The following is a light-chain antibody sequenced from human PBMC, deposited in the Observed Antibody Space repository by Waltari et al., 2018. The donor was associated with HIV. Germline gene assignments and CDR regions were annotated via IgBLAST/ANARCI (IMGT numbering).Light chain of an antibody. Sequence: QSALTQPASVSGPPGQSITISCTGTSSDIGGYNYVSWYQQYPGKAPRLIIYEFTSRPSGISNRFSGSKSGNTSSLTISGLQTEDEAGYYCFSYRSSSSFAVFGTGTKVSVL. V-gene: IGLV2-14*01. CDR2: EFT. CDR1: SSDIGGYNY. J-gene: IGLJ1*01. CDR3: FSYRSSSSFAV.